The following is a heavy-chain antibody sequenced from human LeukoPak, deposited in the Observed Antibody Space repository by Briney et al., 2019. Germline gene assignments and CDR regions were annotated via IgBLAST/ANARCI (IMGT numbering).Heavy chain of an antibody. D-gene: IGHD3-10*01. CDR2: IFGADKNTT. CDR1: GFTFSSYS. Sequence: PGGSLRLSCAASGFTFSSYSMHWVRQAPGKGLEWVSIIFGADKNTTYYADSVKGRFTVSRDNSKNTLDLQMTDLRPEDTAIYYCAKRNTMVRGGPCFDYWGQGILVAVSS. CDR3: AKRNTMVRGGPCFDY. J-gene: IGHJ4*02. V-gene: IGHV3-23*01.